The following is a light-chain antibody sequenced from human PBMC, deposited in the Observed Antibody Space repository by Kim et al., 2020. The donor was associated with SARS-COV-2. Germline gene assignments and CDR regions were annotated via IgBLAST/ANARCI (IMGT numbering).Light chain of an antibody. CDR1: SSDVGGYNY. CDR2: DVS. CDR3: NSYTGSSTWG. Sequence: QSALTQPASVSGSPGQSITISCTGTSSDVGGYNYVSWYEQHPGKAPKLMIYDVSQRPSGVSNRISGSKSGNTASLTISGLQAEDEADYYCNSYTGSSTWGFGGGTKLTVL. V-gene: IGLV2-14*01. J-gene: IGLJ3*02.